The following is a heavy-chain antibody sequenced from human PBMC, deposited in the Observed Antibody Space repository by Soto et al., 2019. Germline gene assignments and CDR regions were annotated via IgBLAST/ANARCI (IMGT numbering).Heavy chain of an antibody. V-gene: IGHV2-5*02. D-gene: IGHD5-12*01. CDR3: ALFSSGMGFFDY. CDR2: LYWDDVK. CDR1: GISITDPGVG. J-gene: IGHJ4*02. Sequence: QITLEESGPTLVKPTQTLTLTCTCSGISITDPGVGVVWIRQPPGKALEWLAVLYWDDVKRYSPSQKERLTISGDTSKNQVVLRMTNMDPVDTAPYYCALFSSGMGFFDYWGQGALVTVSS.